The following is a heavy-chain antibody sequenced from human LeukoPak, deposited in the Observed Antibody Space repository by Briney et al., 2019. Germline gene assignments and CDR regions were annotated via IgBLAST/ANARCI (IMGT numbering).Heavy chain of an antibody. D-gene: IGHD1-26*01. V-gene: IGHV4-38-2*02. Sequence: SETLSLTCTISGGSISPYYWGWIRQPPGKGLEWIGSIYHSGSTYYNPSLKSRVTISVDTSKNQFSLKLSSVTAADTAVYYCARQGSYWKYYFDYWGQGTLVTVSS. J-gene: IGHJ4*02. CDR2: IYHSGST. CDR1: GGSISPYY. CDR3: ARQGSYWKYYFDY.